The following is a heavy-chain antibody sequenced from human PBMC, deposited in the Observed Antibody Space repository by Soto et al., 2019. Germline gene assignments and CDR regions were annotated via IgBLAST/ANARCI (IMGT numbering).Heavy chain of an antibody. CDR3: VRIDFWSGYYYFDY. CDR2: IYYSGST. J-gene: IGHJ4*02. V-gene: IGHV4-31*03. CDR1: GGSISSGGYY. Sequence: QVQLQESGPGLVKPSQTLSLTCTVSGGSISSGGYYWSWIRQHPGKGLEWIGYIYYSGSTYYNPSLKSRVTISVDTSKNQFSLKLSSVTAADTAVYYCVRIDFWSGYYYFDYWGQGTLVTVSS. D-gene: IGHD3-3*01.